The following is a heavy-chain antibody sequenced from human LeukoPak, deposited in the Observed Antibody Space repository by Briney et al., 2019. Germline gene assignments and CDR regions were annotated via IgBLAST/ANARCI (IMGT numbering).Heavy chain of an antibody. D-gene: IGHD3-22*01. CDR2: INHSGST. J-gene: IGHJ4*02. CDR1: GGSFSGYY. Sequence: SETLSLTCAVYGGSFSGYYWSWIRQPPGKGLEWIGEINHSGSTNYNPSLKSRVTISVDTSKNQFSLKLSSVTAADTAVYYCARRYYSSGYYYSYWGQGTLVTVSS. V-gene: IGHV4-34*01. CDR3: ARRYYSSGYYYSY.